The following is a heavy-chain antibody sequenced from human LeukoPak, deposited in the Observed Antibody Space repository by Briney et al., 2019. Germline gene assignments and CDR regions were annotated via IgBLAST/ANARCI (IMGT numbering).Heavy chain of an antibody. CDR2: IYHSGST. V-gene: IGHV4-39*07. CDR1: GGSISSGSYY. D-gene: IGHD3-10*02. Sequence: SETLSLTCTVSGGSISSGSYYWSWVRQPPGKGLEWIGEIYHSGSTNYNPSLKSRVTISVDKSKNQFSLKLSSVTAADTAVYYCAREMFGELLSGWFDPWGQGTLVTVSS. CDR3: AREMFGELLSGWFDP. J-gene: IGHJ5*02.